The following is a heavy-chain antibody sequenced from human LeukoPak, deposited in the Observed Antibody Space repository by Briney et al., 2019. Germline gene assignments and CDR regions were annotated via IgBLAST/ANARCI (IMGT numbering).Heavy chain of an antibody. D-gene: IGHD5-12*01. Sequence: SGTLSLTCAVYGGSFSGYYWSWIRQPPGKGLEWIGEINHSGSTNYYPSLKSRVTVSVDTSKNQFSLKLSSVTAADTAVYYCARGSVRGYSAYGQWYYFDYWGQGTLVTVSS. J-gene: IGHJ4*02. CDR3: ARGSVRGYSAYGQWYYFDY. V-gene: IGHV4-34*01. CDR2: INHSGST. CDR1: GGSFSGYY.